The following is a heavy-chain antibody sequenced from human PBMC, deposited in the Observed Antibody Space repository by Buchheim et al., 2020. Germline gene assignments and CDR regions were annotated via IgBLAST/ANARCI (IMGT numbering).Heavy chain of an antibody. Sequence: QLQLQESGSGLVKPSQTLSLTCVVSGDSISSGGYSWNWIRQTPGKGLEWIGCIYYSGSTYYNPSLKSRVTISLDGSKNQYFLRLTSVTAADAAVYYCVRGSGTYYHFLDVWGQGTT. CDR2: IYYSGST. V-gene: IGHV4-30-2*01. D-gene: IGHD6-13*01. CDR1: GDSISSGGYS. J-gene: IGHJ6*02. CDR3: VRGSGTYYHFLDV.